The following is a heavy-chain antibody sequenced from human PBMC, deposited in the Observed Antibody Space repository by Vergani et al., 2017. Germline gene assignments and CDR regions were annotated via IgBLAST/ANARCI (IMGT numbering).Heavy chain of an antibody. J-gene: IGHJ4*02. CDR3: ARGDYGILTGYRY. CDR1: GYTFTGSY. V-gene: IGHV1-46*03. D-gene: IGHD3-9*01. Sequence: QVQLVQSGAEVKKPGASVKVSCKASGYTFTGSYMHWVRQAPGQGLEWMGIINPSGGHTNYAQKFQGRVTMTRDTSTSTVYMELSSLRSEDTAIYYCARGDYGILTGYRYWGQGTLVTVSA. CDR2: INPSGGHT.